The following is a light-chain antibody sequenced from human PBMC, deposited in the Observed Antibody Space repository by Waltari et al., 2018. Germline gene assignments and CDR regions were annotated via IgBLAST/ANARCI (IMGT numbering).Light chain of an antibody. CDR2: EVR. J-gene: IGLJ1*01. CDR3: CSYAGNSIYV. Sequence: QSALTQPASVSGSPGQSIPIPCTGTTRHVGSYTLVSWYQHPPGKAPKLIIFEVRERPSGVSNRFSGSKSGNTASLTISGLQAEDEADYHCCSYAGNSIYVFGTGTRVTVL. CDR1: TRHVGSYTL. V-gene: IGLV2-23*02.